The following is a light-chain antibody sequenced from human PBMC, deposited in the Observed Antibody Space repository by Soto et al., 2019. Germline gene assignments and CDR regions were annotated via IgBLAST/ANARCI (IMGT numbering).Light chain of an antibody. CDR3: QHADSFPLIT. V-gene: IGKV1-12*01. Sequence: DIQMTQSPSTLSASVGDSVTITCRASQNIRNWLAWYQQKPGKAPKLLIYAASSLQSGVPSRFSGSGSGTDFTLTISSLQPEDFATYYCQHADSFPLITFGQGTRLE. J-gene: IGKJ5*01. CDR1: QNIRNW. CDR2: AAS.